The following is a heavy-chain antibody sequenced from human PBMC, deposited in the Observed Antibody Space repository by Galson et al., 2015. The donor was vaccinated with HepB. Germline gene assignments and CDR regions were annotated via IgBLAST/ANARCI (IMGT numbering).Heavy chain of an antibody. CDR2: MRSLAYGGAT. J-gene: IGHJ4*02. Sequence: SLRLSCAGSGFIFNDDALSWFRQSPGKGLVWVGFMRSLAYGGATQYAASVKGRFTISRDDSKSTSYLQMNSLRTEDTAIYYCARAPIYSNRGYYSDYWGQGTLVTVSS. CDR1: GFIFNDDA. V-gene: IGHV3-49*03. CDR3: ARAPIYSNRGYYSDY. D-gene: IGHD4-11*01.